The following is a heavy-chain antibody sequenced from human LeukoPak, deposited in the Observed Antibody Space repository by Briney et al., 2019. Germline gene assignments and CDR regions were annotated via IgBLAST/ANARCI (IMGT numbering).Heavy chain of an antibody. V-gene: IGHV3-30*18. CDR1: GFTFSSYG. Sequence: GRSLRLSCAASGFTFSSYGMHWVRQAPGKGLEWVAVISYDGSNKYYADSVKGRFTISRDNSKNTLYLQMNSLRAEDTAVYYCAKSTQCDNWGLGTLVTVSS. CDR3: AKSTQCDN. J-gene: IGHJ4*02. D-gene: IGHD2-2*01. CDR2: ISYDGSNK.